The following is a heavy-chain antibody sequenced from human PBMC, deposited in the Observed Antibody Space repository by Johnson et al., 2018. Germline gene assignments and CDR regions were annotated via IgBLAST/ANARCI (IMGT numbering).Heavy chain of an antibody. V-gene: IGHV3-30*18. CDR2: ISYDGSNK. J-gene: IGHJ3*02. D-gene: IGHD5-24*01. CDR1: GFTFSSYG. Sequence: QVQLVQSGGGVVQPGRTLRLPCAASGFTFSSYGMHWVRQAPGKGLEWVAVISYDGSNKYYADSVKGRFTISRDNSKNTLYLQMNSLRAEDPAAYYCAKESRDGYNSPPDAFDIWGQGTMVTVSS. CDR3: AKESRDGYNSPPDAFDI.